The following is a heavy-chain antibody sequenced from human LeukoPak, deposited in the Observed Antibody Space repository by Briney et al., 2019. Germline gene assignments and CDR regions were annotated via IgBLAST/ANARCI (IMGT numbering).Heavy chain of an antibody. D-gene: IGHD4-17*01. CDR2: INPNSGGT. CDR1: GYTFTGYY. J-gene: IGHJ4*02. CDR3: ARRSTVTSQDATFFDY. V-gene: IGHV1-2*02. Sequence: ASVKVSCTASGYTFTGYYMHWVRQAPGQGLEWMGWINPNSGGTNYAQKFQGRVTMTRDTSISTAYMELSRLRSDDTAVYYCARRSTVTSQDATFFDYWGQGTLVTVSS.